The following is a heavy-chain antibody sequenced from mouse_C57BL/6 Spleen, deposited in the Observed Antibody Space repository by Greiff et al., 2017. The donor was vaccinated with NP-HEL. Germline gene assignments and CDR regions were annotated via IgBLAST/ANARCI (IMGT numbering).Heavy chain of an antibody. J-gene: IGHJ2*01. CDR1: GFSLTSYG. CDR3: ARGSYFDY. CDR2: IWSGGST. V-gene: IGHV2-2*01. Sequence: VQGVESGPGLVQPSQSLSITCTVSGFSLTSYGVHWVRQSPGKGLEWLGVIWSGGSTDYNAAFISRLSISKDNSKSQVFFKMNSLQADDTAIYYCARGSYFDYWGQGTTLTVSS.